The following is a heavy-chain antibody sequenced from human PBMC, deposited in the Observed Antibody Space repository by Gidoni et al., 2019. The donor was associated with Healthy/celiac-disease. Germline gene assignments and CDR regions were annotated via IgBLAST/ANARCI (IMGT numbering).Heavy chain of an antibody. CDR1: GFTSSSYA. CDR3: AKDRFGIAARPGWFDP. CDR2: ISGSGGST. J-gene: IGHJ5*02. Sequence: EVQLFESGGCLVQPGGSLRLSCAASGFTSSSYAMSWVRQAPGKGLEWVSAISGSGGSTYYADPVKSRFTISRDNSKNTLYLQMNSLRAEDTAVYYCAKDRFGIAARPGWFDPWGQGTLVTVSS. V-gene: IGHV3-23*01. D-gene: IGHD6-6*01.